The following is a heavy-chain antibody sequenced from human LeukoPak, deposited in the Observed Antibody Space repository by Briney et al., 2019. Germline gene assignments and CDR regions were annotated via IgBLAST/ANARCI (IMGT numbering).Heavy chain of an antibody. V-gene: IGHV3-23*01. Sequence: GGSLRLSCAASGFTVSSYAMSWVRQAPGKGLEWVSAISGSGGSTYYADTVKGRFTISRDNSKNTLYLQMNSLRAEDTAVYYCAKDLSGDYFSVYWGQGTLVTVSS. D-gene: IGHD4-17*01. CDR1: GFTVSSYA. CDR3: AKDLSGDYFSVY. CDR2: ISGSGGST. J-gene: IGHJ4*02.